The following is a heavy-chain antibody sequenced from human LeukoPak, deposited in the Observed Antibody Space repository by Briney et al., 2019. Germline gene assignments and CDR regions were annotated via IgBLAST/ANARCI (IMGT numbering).Heavy chain of an antibody. CDR2: ISGCGGST. J-gene: IGHJ4*02. CDR1: GFTFSSYA. V-gene: IGHV3-23*01. CDR3: AKDRRGGSWDYFDY. Sequence: GGPLRLSCAASGFTFSSYAMSWVRQAPGKGLEWVSAISGCGGSTYYADSVKGRFTISRDNSKNTLYLQMNSLRAEDTAVYYCAKDRRGGSWDYFDYWGQGTLVTVSS. D-gene: IGHD3-16*01.